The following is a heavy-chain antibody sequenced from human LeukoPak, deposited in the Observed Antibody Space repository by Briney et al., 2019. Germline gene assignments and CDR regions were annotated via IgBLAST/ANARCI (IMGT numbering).Heavy chain of an antibody. V-gene: IGHV4-59*08. CDR2: IYYTGKT. CDR1: GDSIGGYY. CDR3: ARLSYSTMFDP. Sequence: PSETLSLTCTVSGDSIGGYYGSWIRQSPGKGLEWIGHIYYTGKTTYNPSLESRVTISVDTSKNQFSLRMTFVTAADTAMYYRARLSYSTMFDPWGQGTLVTVSS. J-gene: IGHJ5*02. D-gene: IGHD2-2*01.